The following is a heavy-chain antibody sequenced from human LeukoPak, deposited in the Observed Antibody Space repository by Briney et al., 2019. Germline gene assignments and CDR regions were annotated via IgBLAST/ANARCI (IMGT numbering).Heavy chain of an antibody. V-gene: IGHV3-21*01. CDR3: ARDSSMIDSWPLAGWWDY. CDR1: VLTFSSYS. Sequence: PGGSLRLACAASVLTFSSYSMYWVRQAPGKGLEWVSYISSSSSYIYYADSVKGRFTISRDNAKNSLYLQMNSLRAEDTAVYYCARDSSMIDSWPLAGWWDYWGQGTLVTVSS. D-gene: IGHD3-22*01. CDR2: ISSSSSYI. J-gene: IGHJ4*02.